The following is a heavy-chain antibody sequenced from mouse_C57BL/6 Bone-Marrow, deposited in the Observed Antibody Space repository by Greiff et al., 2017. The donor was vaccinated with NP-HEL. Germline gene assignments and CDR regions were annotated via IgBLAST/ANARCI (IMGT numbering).Heavy chain of an antibody. D-gene: IGHD2-4*01. V-gene: IGHV5-2*01. CDR2: INSDGGST. Sequence: DVHLVESGGGLVQPGESLKLSCESNEYEFPSHDMSWVRKTPEKRLELVAAINSDGGSTYYPDTMERRFIISRDNTKKTLYLQMSSLRSEDTALYYCARRLRREDWFAYWGQGTLVTVSA. CDR3: ARRLRREDWFAY. CDR1: EYEFPSHD. J-gene: IGHJ3*01.